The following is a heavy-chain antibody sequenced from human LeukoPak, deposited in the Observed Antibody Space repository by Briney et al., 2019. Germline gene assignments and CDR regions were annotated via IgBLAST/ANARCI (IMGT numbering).Heavy chain of an antibody. Sequence: PGGSLRLSCTASGFTFTSYSMHWVRQTPGKGLEWVTFISYDRSNKDYADSVKGRFTVSRDNSKNTLYLQMHSLRSEDTAVYYRARDGDDYGDYVSFDYWGQGTLVTVSS. CDR1: GFTFTSYS. J-gene: IGHJ4*02. V-gene: IGHV3-30-3*01. CDR2: ISYDRSNK. CDR3: ARDGDDYGDYVSFDY. D-gene: IGHD4-17*01.